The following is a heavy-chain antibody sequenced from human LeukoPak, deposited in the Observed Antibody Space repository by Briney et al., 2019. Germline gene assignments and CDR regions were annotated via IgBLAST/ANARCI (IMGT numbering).Heavy chain of an antibody. V-gene: IGHV4-59*08. CDR2: IYYSGAT. J-gene: IGHJ5*02. D-gene: IGHD4-23*01. Sequence: PSETLSLTCTVSGGSINKYYWSWIRQPPGKGLEWIAYIYYSGATYYNPSLQSRVTISVDTSKNQFSLKLTSVTAADTAVYYCARHDYGGNSDWFDPWGQGTLVTVSS. CDR1: GGSINKYY. CDR3: ARHDYGGNSDWFDP.